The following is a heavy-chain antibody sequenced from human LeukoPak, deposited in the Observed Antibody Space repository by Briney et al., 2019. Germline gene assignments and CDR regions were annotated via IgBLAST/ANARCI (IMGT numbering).Heavy chain of an antibody. V-gene: IGHV4-39*01. CDR3: ARLELDGYNWYY. CDR2: IYYSVST. D-gene: IGHD5-24*01. J-gene: IGHJ4*02. CDR1: GGSISSSSYY. Sequence: SETLSLTCTVSGGSISSSSYYWGWIRQPPGKGLEWLGSIYYSVSTYYNPSLKSRVPISVDTSKNQFSLKLSSVTAADTAVYYCARLELDGYNWYYWGQGTLVTVSS.